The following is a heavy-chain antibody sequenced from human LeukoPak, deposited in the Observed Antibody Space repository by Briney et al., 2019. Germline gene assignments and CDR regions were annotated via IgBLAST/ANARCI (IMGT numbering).Heavy chain of an antibody. Sequence: ASVKVSCKASEYTFTTYTIHWVRQAPGQRFEWMGWINAGNGNTKYSQKFQGRVTITKDISASTAYMELRSLTSEDTAMYYCAKDAYSGDAFDIWGQGTMATVSS. D-gene: IGHD2-15*01. V-gene: IGHV1-3*01. CDR2: INAGNGNT. CDR3: AKDAYSGDAFDI. J-gene: IGHJ3*02. CDR1: EYTFTTYT.